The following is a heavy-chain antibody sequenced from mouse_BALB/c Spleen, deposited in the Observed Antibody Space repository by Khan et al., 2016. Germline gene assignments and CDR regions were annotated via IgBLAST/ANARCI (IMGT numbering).Heavy chain of an antibody. D-gene: IGHD1-1*01. CDR2: ISGSSYTI. CDR1: GFTFSGFG. J-gene: IGHJ2*01. V-gene: IGHV5-17*02. CDR3: ARNYYGSILDY. Sequence: EVELVESGGGLVQPGGSRKLSCAASGFTFSGFGMHWVRQAPEKGLEWVAYISGSSYTIFYADTMEGRFTISRDNPKNTLFLHITSLRSEDTAMYYCARNYYGSILDYWGQGTTLTVSS.